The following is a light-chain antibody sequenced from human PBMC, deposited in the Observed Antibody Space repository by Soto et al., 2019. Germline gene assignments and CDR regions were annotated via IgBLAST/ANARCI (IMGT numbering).Light chain of an antibody. Sequence: DIQMTQSHSTLSASVGDRVTVTCRASQSVSGWLAWYQQKPGEAPQLLIYAASASPRGVPSRFSGSGSGTNFTLTITSLQPDDFATYYCQQYETLSRTFGPGTKVDIK. V-gene: IGKV1-5*01. CDR1: QSVSGW. CDR3: QQYETLSRT. CDR2: AAS. J-gene: IGKJ1*01.